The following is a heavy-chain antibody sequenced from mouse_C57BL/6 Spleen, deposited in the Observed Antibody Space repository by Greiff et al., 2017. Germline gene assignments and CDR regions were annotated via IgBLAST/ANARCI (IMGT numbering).Heavy chain of an antibody. CDR1: GYTFTSYW. CDR2: IDPSDSYT. J-gene: IGHJ4*01. Sequence: QVQLQQPGAELVKPGASVKLSCKASGYTFTSYWMQWVTQRPGQGLEWIGEIDPSDSYTNYNQKFKGKATLTVDTSSSTAYMQLSSLTSEDSAVYYCARWGDEGAMDYWGQGTSVTVSS. CDR3: ARWGDEGAMDY. V-gene: IGHV1-50*01.